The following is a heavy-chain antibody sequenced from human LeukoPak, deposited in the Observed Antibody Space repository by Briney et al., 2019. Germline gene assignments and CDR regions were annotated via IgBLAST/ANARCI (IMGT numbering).Heavy chain of an antibody. CDR1: GGSFSGYY. CDR3: ARDQLWRRLYDY. Sequence: PSETLSLTCAVYGGSFSGYYWSWIRQPPGKGLEWIGEINHSGSTNYNPSLKSRVTISVDTSKNQFSLKLSSVTAADTAVYYCARDQLWRRLYDYWGQGTLVTVSS. J-gene: IGHJ4*02. V-gene: IGHV4-34*01. CDR2: INHSGST. D-gene: IGHD2-2*01.